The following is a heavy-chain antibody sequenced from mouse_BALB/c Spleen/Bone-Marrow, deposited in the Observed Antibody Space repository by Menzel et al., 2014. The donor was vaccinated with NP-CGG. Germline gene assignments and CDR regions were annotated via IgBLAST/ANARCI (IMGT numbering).Heavy chain of an antibody. V-gene: IGHV7-3*02. Sequence: VQLKQSGGGLVQPGGSLRLSCATSGFTFPYYYMSWVRQPPGKALEWLGFIRNKANGYTTEYSASVKGRFTISRDNSQSILYLQMNTLRAEDSATYYCARDGYDDYWGQGTTLTVSS. CDR1: GFTFPYYY. CDR2: IRNKANGYTT. J-gene: IGHJ2*01. CDR3: ARDGYDDY. D-gene: IGHD2-2*01.